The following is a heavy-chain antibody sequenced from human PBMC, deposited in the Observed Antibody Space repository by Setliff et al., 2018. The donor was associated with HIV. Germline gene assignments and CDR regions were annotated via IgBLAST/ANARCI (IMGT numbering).Heavy chain of an antibody. CDR3: ARDLNWGFDY. V-gene: IGHV3-48*01. D-gene: IGHD7-27*01. CDR2: ISGDTRII. CDR1: GFTFSSYS. J-gene: IGHJ4*02. Sequence: QPWGSLRLSCAASGFTFSSYSMNWVRQAPGKGLEWVSYISGDTRIINYADSVKGRFTISRDNAKNSLYLQMNSLRVEDTALYYCARDLNWGFDYWGQGTLVTVSS.